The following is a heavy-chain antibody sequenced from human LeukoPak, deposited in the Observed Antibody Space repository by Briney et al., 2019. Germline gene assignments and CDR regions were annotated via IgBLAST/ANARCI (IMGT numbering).Heavy chain of an antibody. CDR2: ISGSGGST. CDR3: AKAKPPSTVTASLDY. D-gene: IGHD4-17*01. J-gene: IGHJ4*02. V-gene: IGHV3-23*01. CDR1: GFTFSNYA. Sequence: GGSLRLSCAASGFTFSNYAMSWVRQAPGMGLEWVSTISGSGGSTYYADSVKGRFTISRDNSKNTLYVQMNSLRAEDTAVYYCAKAKPPSTVTASLDYWGQGALVTVSS.